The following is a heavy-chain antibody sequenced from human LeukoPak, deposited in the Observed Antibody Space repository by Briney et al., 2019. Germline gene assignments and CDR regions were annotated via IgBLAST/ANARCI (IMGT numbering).Heavy chain of an antibody. J-gene: IGHJ4*02. CDR3: TVLQIKSNWYIDY. Sequence: GGSLRLSCATSGFTVSSNYMSWVRQAPGKGLEWVGRIKSKTDGGTTDYAAPVKGRFTISRDDSKNTLSLQLNSLRTEDTAVYYCTVLQIKSNWYIDYWGQGSLVTVSS. V-gene: IGHV3-15*01. CDR1: GFTVSSNY. CDR2: IKSKTDGGTT. D-gene: IGHD6-13*01.